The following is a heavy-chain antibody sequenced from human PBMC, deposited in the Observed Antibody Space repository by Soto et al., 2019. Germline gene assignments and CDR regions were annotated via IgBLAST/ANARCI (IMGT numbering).Heavy chain of an antibody. CDR2: IYPGDSDT. J-gene: IGHJ5*02. CDR3: ARVTGIAVAGTEGWFDP. Sequence: GEPLKISCKGSGYSFTSYWIGWVRQMPGKGLEWMGIIYPGDSDTRYSPSFQGQVTISADKSISTAYLQWNSLKASDTAMYYCARVTGIAVAGTEGWFDPWGQGTLVTVSS. D-gene: IGHD6-19*01. CDR1: GYSFTSYW. V-gene: IGHV5-51*01.